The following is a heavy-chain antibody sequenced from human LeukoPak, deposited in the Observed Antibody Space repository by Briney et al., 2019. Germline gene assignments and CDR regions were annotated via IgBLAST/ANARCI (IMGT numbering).Heavy chain of an antibody. Sequence: SGGSLRLSCAASGFTFSSYAMSWVRQAPGKGLEWVSAISGSGGSTYYADSVKGRFTISRDNSKNTLYLQMNSLRAEDTAVYYCAGDILTGTWGSYWGQGTLVTVSS. CDR1: GFTFSSYA. D-gene: IGHD3-9*01. V-gene: IGHV3-23*01. J-gene: IGHJ4*02. CDR2: ISGSGGST. CDR3: AGDILTGTWGSY.